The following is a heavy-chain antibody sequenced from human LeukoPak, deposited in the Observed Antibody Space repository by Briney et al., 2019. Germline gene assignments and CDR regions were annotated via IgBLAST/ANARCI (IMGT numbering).Heavy chain of an antibody. CDR1: GGSISDYY. J-gene: IGHJ4*02. CDR2: VYYSGST. Sequence: SETLSLTCTVSGGSISDYYWSWIRQPPGKGLEWIGYVYYSGSTSYNPSLKSRVTISVDTSKNQFSLKVSSVTAADTALYYCARRAYFDYWGQGTLVTVSS. CDR3: ARRAYFDY. V-gene: IGHV4-59*01.